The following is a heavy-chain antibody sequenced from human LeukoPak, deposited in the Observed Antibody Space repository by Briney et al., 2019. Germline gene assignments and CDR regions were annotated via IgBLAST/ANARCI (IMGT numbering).Heavy chain of an antibody. CDR2: IKQDGTEK. Sequence: PGGSLRLSCAASGFTFSYYWMSWVRQAPGKGPEWVANIKQDGTEKYYVGSVKGRFTISRDNAKNSLYLQMNSLRAEDTAVYYCARHYYDTSGYYGRDYFDYWGQGTLVTVSS. CDR3: ARHYYDTSGYYGRDYFDY. D-gene: IGHD3-22*01. J-gene: IGHJ4*02. V-gene: IGHV3-7*01. CDR1: GFTFSYYW.